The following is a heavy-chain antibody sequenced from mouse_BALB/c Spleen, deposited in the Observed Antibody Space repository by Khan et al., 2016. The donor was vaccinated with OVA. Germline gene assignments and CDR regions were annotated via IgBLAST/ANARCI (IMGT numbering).Heavy chain of an antibody. CDR3: ARSTAPYALDY. CDR2: IYPGDGDT. V-gene: IGHV1-82*01. D-gene: IGHD1-2*01. Sequence: VKLLESGPELVKPGASVKISCKASGYAFSSSWMNWVKQRLGQGLEWIGRIYPGDGDTNYNGKFKGKVTLTADKSSSTAYMQLSSLTSVDSAVYFCARSTAPYALDYWGQGTTVTVSS. J-gene: IGHJ4*01. CDR1: GYAFSSSW.